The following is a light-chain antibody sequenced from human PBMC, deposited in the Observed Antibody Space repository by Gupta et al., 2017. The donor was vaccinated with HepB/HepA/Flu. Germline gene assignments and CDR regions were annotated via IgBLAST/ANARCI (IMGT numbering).Light chain of an antibody. Sequence: DIVMTQSPDSLAVSLGERATINCRTSQSVLSRSNNKNYLTWYQQKPGQPPRLLIYWTSTRESGVPDRFSGSGSGTDFTLTISSLQAEEVAIYYCQQCDSLPVTFGQGTKVEIK. CDR2: WTS. CDR3: QQCDSLPVT. V-gene: IGKV4-1*01. J-gene: IGKJ1*01. CDR1: QSVLSRSNNKNY.